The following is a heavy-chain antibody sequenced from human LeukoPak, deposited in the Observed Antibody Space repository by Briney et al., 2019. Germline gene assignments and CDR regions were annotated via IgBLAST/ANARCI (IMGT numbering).Heavy chain of an antibody. CDR2: ISSSGSTI. J-gene: IGHJ3*02. CDR3: ASCGGLRSSGRGYGFDI. CDR1: GFTVSTNY. D-gene: IGHD6-19*01. Sequence: PGGSLRLSCAASGFTVSTNYMSWVRQAPGKGLEWVSYISSSGSTIYYADSVKGRFTISRDNAKNTLYLQMNSLRAEDTAVYYCASCGGLRSSGRGYGFDIWGQGTMVTVSS. V-gene: IGHV3-11*04.